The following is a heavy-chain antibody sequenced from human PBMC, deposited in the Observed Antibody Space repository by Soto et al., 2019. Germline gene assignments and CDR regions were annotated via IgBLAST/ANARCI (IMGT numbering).Heavy chain of an antibody. CDR2: IKEDGSEE. D-gene: IGHD6-13*01. CDR3: ARDWGAPGRASAFGYYYHFGLDV. Sequence: EVQLVESGGGLVQPGGSLRLSCAASGFTFSTYWMNWVRQAPGKGLEWVANIKEDGSEEYYVDSVKGRFTISRDNAKNSLYLEMNSLRGEDTAVYYCARDWGAPGRASAFGYYYHFGLDVWGQGTTVTVPS. V-gene: IGHV3-7*05. J-gene: IGHJ6*02. CDR1: GFTFSTYW.